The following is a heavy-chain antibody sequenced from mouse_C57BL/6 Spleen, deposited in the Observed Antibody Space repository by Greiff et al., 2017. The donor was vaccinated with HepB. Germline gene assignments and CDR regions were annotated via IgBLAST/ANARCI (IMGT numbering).Heavy chain of an antibody. J-gene: IGHJ1*03. D-gene: IGHD1-1*01. CDR3: ARKELWYFDV. CDR1: GYTFTSYW. Sequence: QVQLQQPGAELVKPGASVKLSCKASGYTFTSYWMQWVKQRPGQGLEWIGEIDPSDSYTNYNQKFKGKATLTVDKSSSTAYMQLSSLTSEDSAVYYCARKELWYFDVWGTGTTVTVSS. V-gene: IGHV1-50*01. CDR2: IDPSDSYT.